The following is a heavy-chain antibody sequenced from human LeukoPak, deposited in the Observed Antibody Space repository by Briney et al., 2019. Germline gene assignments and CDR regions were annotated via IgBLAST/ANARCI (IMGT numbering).Heavy chain of an antibody. V-gene: IGHV3-33*08. D-gene: IGHD2-15*01. CDR1: GFTFSSYA. CDR3: ARETSPGRATGFDY. CDR2: LHADGSQI. Sequence: GGSLRLSCAASGFTFSSYAMSWVRQSPGGGLEWVAALHADGSQIWYGDSVRGRFTISRDTFRNTLYLQMDSLRAEDTALYYCARETSPGRATGFDYWGQGTLVTVSS. J-gene: IGHJ4*02.